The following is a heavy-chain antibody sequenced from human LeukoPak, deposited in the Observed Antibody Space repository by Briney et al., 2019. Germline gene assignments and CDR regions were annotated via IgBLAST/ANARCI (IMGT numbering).Heavy chain of an antibody. V-gene: IGHV4-34*01. J-gene: IGHJ5*02. Sequence: SETLSLTCAVYGGSFSGYYWSWIRQPPGKGLEWIGEINHSGSTNYNPSLKSRVTISVDTSKNQFSLKLSSVTAADTAVYYCARGSRRITMIVMAFPTPNWFDPWGQGTLVTVSS. D-gene: IGHD3-22*01. CDR2: INHSGST. CDR1: GGSFSGYY. CDR3: ARGSRRITMIVMAFPTPNWFDP.